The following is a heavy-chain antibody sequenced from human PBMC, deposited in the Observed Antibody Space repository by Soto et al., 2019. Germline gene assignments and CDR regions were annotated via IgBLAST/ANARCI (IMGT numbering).Heavy chain of an antibody. CDR1: GFTFSSYA. J-gene: IGHJ3*02. CDR3: AKGRRRSYYYDSSGYYSTGDAFDI. D-gene: IGHD3-22*01. Sequence: GGSLRLSCAASGFTFSSYAMSWVRQAPGKGLEWVSAISGSGGSTYYADSVKGRFTISRDNSKNTLYLQMNSLRAEDTAVYYCAKGRRRSYYYDSSGYYSTGDAFDIGGQGTMVTVSS. CDR2: ISGSGGST. V-gene: IGHV3-23*01.